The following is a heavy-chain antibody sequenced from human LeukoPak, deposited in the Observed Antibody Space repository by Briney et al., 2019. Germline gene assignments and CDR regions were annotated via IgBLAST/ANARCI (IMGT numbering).Heavy chain of an antibody. CDR2: IWYDGSKT. CDR3: ARARLGTVTGYHFDY. V-gene: IGHV3-33*01. J-gene: IGHJ4*02. D-gene: IGHD3-9*01. Sequence: GGSLRLPCAASGFTFSNFFMHWVRQAPGKGLEWVALIWYDGSKTYYVDSVKGRFTISRDNSKDTVYLQMNSLRAEDTAVYHCARARLGTVTGYHFDYWGQGIPVTVSS. CDR1: GFTFSNFF.